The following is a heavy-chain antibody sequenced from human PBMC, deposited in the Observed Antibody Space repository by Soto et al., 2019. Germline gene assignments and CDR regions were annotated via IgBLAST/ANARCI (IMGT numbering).Heavy chain of an antibody. CDR2: VYYTGST. CDR1: GASIRSTDYY. D-gene: IGHD6-19*01. V-gene: IGHV4-30-4*01. CDR3: VRNDRDGAVAPHCFDS. Sequence: SETLSLTCTVSGASIRSTDYYWSWIRQAPGKGLEWIGYVYYTGSTYYNPSLMSRLTISVDTSKNQFSLKLTSVTAAETAVYYCVRNDRDGAVAPHCFDSWGQGTQVTVSS. J-gene: IGHJ5*02.